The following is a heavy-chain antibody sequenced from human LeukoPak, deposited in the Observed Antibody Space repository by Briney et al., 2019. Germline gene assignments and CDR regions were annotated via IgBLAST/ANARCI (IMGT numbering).Heavy chain of an antibody. CDR1: GYTFTSYD. J-gene: IGHJ6*02. Sequence: ASVKVSCKASGYTFTSYDINWVPQATGQGLEWMGWMNPNSGNTGYAQKFQGRVTMTRNTSISTAYMEPSSLRSEDTAVYYCGRAQVLLRFGEFLNYYGMDVWGQGTTVTVSS. D-gene: IGHD3-10*01. CDR2: MNPNSGNT. CDR3: GRAQVLLRFGEFLNYYGMDV. V-gene: IGHV1-8*01.